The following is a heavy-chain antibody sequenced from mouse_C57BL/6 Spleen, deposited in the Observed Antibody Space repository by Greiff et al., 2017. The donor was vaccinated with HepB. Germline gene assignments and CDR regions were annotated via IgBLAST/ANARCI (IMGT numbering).Heavy chain of an antibody. CDR3: AREDYDATGFAY. Sequence: VQLQQSGAELARPGASVKMSCKASGYTFTSYTMHWVKQRPGQGLEWIGYINPSSGYTKYNQKFKDKATLTADKSSSTAYMQLSSLTSEDSAVYYCAREDYDATGFAYWGQGTLVTVSA. V-gene: IGHV1-4*01. CDR2: INPSSGYT. D-gene: IGHD2-4*01. CDR1: GYTFTSYT. J-gene: IGHJ3*01.